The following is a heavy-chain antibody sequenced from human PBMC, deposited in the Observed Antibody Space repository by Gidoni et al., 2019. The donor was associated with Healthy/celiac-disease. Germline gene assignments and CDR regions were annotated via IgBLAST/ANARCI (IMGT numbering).Heavy chain of an antibody. J-gene: IGHJ4*02. V-gene: IGHV3-33*01. CDR2: IWYDGSNK. Sequence: QVQLVESGGGVVQPGRSLRLSCAASGFPFRSYGMHWVRQAPGKGLEWVAVIWYDGSNKYYADSVKGRFTISRDNSKNTLYLQMNSLRAEDTAVYYCASGGDILTGYIGDFDYWGQGTLVTVSS. CDR1: GFPFRSYG. CDR3: ASGGDILTGYIGDFDY. D-gene: IGHD3-9*01.